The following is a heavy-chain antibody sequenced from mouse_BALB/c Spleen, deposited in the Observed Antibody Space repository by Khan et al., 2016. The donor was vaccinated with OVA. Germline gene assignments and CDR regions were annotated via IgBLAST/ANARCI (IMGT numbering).Heavy chain of an antibody. D-gene: IGHD3-2*02. CDR2: ICGGGNT. CDR1: GFSLTDYG. CDR3: YKGAGAFYQAIAY. Sequence: VQLVETGPGLVAPSQSLSITCTVSGFSLTDYGVNWIRQPPGKGLEWLGEICGGGNTYYNSAIKSRLCIIKDNSKSQAFLQIISLQTDDTAMYYWYKGAGAFYQAIAYWGQGTSVTVSA. V-gene: IGHV2-6-5*01. J-gene: IGHJ4*01.